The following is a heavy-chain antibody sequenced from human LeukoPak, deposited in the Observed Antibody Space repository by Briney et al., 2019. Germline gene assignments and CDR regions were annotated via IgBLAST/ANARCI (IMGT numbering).Heavy chain of an antibody. D-gene: IGHD3-3*01. CDR1: GFTFSSYG. V-gene: IGHV3-30*18. J-gene: IGHJ4*02. CDR2: ISYDGSNK. Sequence: GGSLRLSCAASGFTFSSYGMHWVRQAPGKGLEWVAVISYDGSNKYYADSVKGRFTISRDNSKNTLYLQMNSLRAEDTAVYYCAKDGAATHYDFWSGYHTAGYYFDYWGQGTLVTVSS. CDR3: AKDGAATHYDFWSGYHTAGYYFDY.